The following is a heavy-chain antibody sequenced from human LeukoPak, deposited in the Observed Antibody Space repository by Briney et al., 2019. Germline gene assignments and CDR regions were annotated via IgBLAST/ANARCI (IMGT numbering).Heavy chain of an antibody. Sequence: GSLRLSCEDSGFTFSSYWMHWIRQPPGKGLEWIASLYYSGSTSYDPSLTSRVTISGDTSKNQFSLKLTSVTAADTAVYYCARFTVTTSFDYWGQGIMVTVSS. CDR1: GFTFSSYW. J-gene: IGHJ4*02. CDR2: LYYSGST. CDR3: ARFTVTTSFDY. V-gene: IGHV4-59*12. D-gene: IGHD4-17*01.